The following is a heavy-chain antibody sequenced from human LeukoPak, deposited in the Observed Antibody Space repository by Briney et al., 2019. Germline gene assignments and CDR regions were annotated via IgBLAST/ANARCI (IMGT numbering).Heavy chain of an antibody. J-gene: IGHJ4*02. Sequence: GGSLRLSCTASGFTFANYAMNWVRQAPGKGLEWVSVISSNGGSIYYADSVKGRFTISRDNSKNTLYLQMNSLRAEDSAVYHCAKGAAGGSPMYFDYWGQGTLVTVSS. CDR2: ISSNGGSI. V-gene: IGHV3-23*01. D-gene: IGHD6-13*01. CDR3: AKGAAGGSPMYFDY. CDR1: GFTFANYA.